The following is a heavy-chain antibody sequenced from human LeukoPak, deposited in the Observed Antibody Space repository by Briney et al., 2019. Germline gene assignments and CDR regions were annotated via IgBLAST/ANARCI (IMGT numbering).Heavy chain of an antibody. CDR3: ARQSSGWYPIEY. CDR1: GGSISTYY. J-gene: IGHJ4*02. CDR2: IYYSGST. D-gene: IGHD6-19*01. V-gene: IGHV4-59*08. Sequence: PSETLSLTCTVSGGSISTYYWSWIRQPPGKGLEWIGYIYYSGSTNYSPSLKSRVTISVDTSKNQFSLKLSSVTAADTAVYYCARQSSGWYPIEYWGQATLVTVSS.